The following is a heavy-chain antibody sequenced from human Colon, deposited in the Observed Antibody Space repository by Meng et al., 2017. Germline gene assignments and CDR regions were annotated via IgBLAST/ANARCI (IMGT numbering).Heavy chain of an antibody. J-gene: IGHJ4*02. CDR3: ARDPLAVGPTDRGLDS. D-gene: IGHD1-26*01. V-gene: IGHV4-31*03. CDR2: IYSGGIS. Sequence: QVQLQESGPRLVKPSQTLSLTCTGTGDSVSGNSYYWTWIRQHPGTGLEWIGYIYSGGISHYNPSLKSRITMSIDTSKNQFSLQLTSVPAADTAIYYCARDPLAVGPTDRGLDSWGQGTLVTVSS. CDR1: GDSVSGNSYY.